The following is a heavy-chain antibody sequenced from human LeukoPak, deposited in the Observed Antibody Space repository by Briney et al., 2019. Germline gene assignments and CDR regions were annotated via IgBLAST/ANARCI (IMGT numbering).Heavy chain of an antibody. Sequence: GGSLRLSCAASGFTFSSYSMNWVRQAPGKGLEWVSYISSSSSTIYYADSVKGRFTISRDNAKNSLYLQMDSLRDEDTAVYYCAREPGYYYDSSGYYHLDYWGQGTLVTVSS. J-gene: IGHJ4*02. CDR3: AREPGYYYDSSGYYHLDY. CDR2: ISSSSSTI. CDR1: GFTFSSYS. D-gene: IGHD3-22*01. V-gene: IGHV3-48*02.